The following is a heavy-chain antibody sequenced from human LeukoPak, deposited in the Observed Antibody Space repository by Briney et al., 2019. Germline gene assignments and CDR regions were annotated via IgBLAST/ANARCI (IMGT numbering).Heavy chain of an antibody. Sequence: ASVKVSCKASGYTFTSYAMNWVRQAPGQGLEWMGWINTNTGNPTYAQGLTGRFVFSLDTSVSTAYLQISSLKAEDTAVYYCARGAGTTNDYYYYYGMDVWGQGTTVTVSS. CDR2: INTNTGNP. CDR3: ARGAGTTNDYYYYYGMDV. V-gene: IGHV7-4-1*02. D-gene: IGHD1-1*01. J-gene: IGHJ6*02. CDR1: GYTFTSYA.